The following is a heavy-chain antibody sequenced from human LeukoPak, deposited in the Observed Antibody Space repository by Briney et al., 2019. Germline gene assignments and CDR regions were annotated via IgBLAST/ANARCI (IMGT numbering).Heavy chain of an antibody. D-gene: IGHD6-19*01. V-gene: IGHV3-48*02. CDR3: ARMRSGWYIDY. J-gene: IGHJ4*02. CDR1: GFTFSSYS. CDR2: TSTTSRSI. Sequence: PGGSLRLSCAASGFTFSSYSMNWVRQAPGKGLECVSFTSTTSRSIYYADSVKGRFTISRDNAKNSLYLQMSSLRDEDTAVYYCARMRSGWYIDYWGQGTLVTVSS.